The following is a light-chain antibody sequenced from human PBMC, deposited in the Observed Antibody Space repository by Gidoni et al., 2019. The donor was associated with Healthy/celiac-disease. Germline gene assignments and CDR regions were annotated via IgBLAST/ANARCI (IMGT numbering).Light chain of an antibody. J-gene: IGKJ5*01. V-gene: IGKV3-15*01. CDR2: GAS. Sequence: DIVMTQSPATLSVSPGERATLSCRASQRVSSNLAWYQQKPGQAPRHLIYGASTRATGIPARFSGSGAGTEFTLTISSLQSEDFAVYYCQQNNNWPPIAFGQGTRLEIK. CDR3: QQNNNWPPIA. CDR1: QRVSSN.